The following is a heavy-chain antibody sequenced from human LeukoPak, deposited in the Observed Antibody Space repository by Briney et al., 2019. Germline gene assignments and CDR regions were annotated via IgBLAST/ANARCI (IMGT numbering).Heavy chain of an antibody. CDR1: GYTFTSYG. CDR2: ISAYNGNT. Sequence: ASVTVSCKASGYTFTSYGINWVRQARGHGVEGMGWISAYNGNTNYAQKLQGRVTMTTDTHTSRAYMELRSLGSDDTAVYYCARTLGYCSGVSCPGDWFDPWGQGTLVTVSP. CDR3: ARTLGYCSGVSCPGDWFDP. D-gene: IGHD2-15*01. J-gene: IGHJ5*02. V-gene: IGHV1-18*01.